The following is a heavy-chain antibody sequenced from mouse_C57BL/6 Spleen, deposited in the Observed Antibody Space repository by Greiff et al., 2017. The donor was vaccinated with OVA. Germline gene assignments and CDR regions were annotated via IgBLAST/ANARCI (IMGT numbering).Heavy chain of an antibody. Sequence: VQLKESGAELVRPGASVKLSCTASGFNIKDDYMHWVKQRPEQGLEWIGWIDPENGDTEYASKFQGKATITADTSSNTAYLQLSSLTSEDTAVYYCTTLSLAYWGQGTLVTVSA. CDR3: TTLSLAY. V-gene: IGHV14-4*01. CDR2: IDPENGDT. D-gene: IGHD6-1*01. J-gene: IGHJ3*01. CDR1: GFNIKDDY.